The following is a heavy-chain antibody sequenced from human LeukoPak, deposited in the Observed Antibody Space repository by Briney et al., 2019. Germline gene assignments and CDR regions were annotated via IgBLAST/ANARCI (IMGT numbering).Heavy chain of an antibody. CDR1: GYTFTGYY. J-gene: IGHJ1*01. D-gene: IGHD3-22*01. CDR3: ARYRNYYDSSGYYCVEYFQH. CDR2: INPNSGGT. Sequence: ASVKVSCKASGYTFTGYYMHWVRQAPGQGLEWMGWINPNSGGTNYAQKFQGRVTMTRDTSISTAYMELSRLRSDDTAVYYCARYRNYYDSSGYYCVEYFQHWGQGTLVTVSS. V-gene: IGHV1-2*02.